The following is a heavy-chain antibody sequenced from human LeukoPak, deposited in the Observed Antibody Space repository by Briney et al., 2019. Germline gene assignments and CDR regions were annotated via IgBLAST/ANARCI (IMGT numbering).Heavy chain of an antibody. CDR1: GYTLTELS. CDR2: FDPEDGET. CDR3: VGYCSSTPCRDSLA. Sequence: ASVKVSCKVSGYTLTELSMHWVRQAPGKGLEWMGGFDPEDGETIYAQKFQGRVTMTEDTSTDTAYMELSSLRSEDTAVYYCVGYCSSTPCRDSLAWGQGTLVTVSS. V-gene: IGHV1-24*01. D-gene: IGHD2-2*01. J-gene: IGHJ4*02.